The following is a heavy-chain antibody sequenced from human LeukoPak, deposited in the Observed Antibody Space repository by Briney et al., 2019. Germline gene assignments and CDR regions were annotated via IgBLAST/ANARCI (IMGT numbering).Heavy chain of an antibody. D-gene: IGHD2-15*01. V-gene: IGHV3-23*01. CDR1: GFTFSSYA. J-gene: IGHJ4*02. CDR3: AKAGAVVVVAAKFFDY. CDR2: ISGSGGST. Sequence: PGGSLRLSCAASGFTFSSYAMSWVRQAPGKGLEWVSAISGSGGSTYYADSVKGRFTISRDNSKNTLYLQMNSLKAEGTAVYYCAKAGAVVVVAAKFFDYWGQGTLVTVSS.